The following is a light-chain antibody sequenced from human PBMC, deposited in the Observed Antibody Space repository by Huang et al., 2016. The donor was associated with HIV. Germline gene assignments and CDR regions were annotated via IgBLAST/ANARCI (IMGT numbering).Light chain of an antibody. CDR3: QQFDDLPFT. Sequence: DIQMTQSPSSLSASVGDRVTITCQASQDISNNLNWYQQKSGKPPRLLISDASNLETGVPSRFTGRRSGTDFTFTISSLQPEDVATYYCQQFDDLPFTFGPGTTVDIK. V-gene: IGKV1-33*01. CDR2: DAS. CDR1: QDISNN. J-gene: IGKJ3*01.